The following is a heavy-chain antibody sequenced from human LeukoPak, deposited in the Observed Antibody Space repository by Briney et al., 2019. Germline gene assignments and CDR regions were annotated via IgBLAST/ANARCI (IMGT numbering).Heavy chain of an antibody. D-gene: IGHD4-17*01. CDR1: GGSISSSSYY. Sequence: SETLSLTCTVSGGSISSSSYYWGWIRRPPGKGLEWIGSIYYSGSTSYNPSLKSRVTISVETSKNQFSLKLSSVTAADTAFYYCARNHTHEGYGYYFDYWGQGTLVTVSS. CDR2: IYYSGST. V-gene: IGHV4-39*01. J-gene: IGHJ4*02. CDR3: ARNHTHEGYGYYFDY.